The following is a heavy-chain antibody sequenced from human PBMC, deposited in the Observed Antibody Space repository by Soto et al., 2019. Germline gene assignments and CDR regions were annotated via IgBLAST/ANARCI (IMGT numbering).Heavy chain of an antibody. V-gene: IGHV4-34*01. Sequence: PSETLSLTCAVYGGSFSGYYWSWIRQPPGKGLEWIGEINHSGSTNYNPSLKSRVTISVDTSKNQFSLKLSSVTAADTAVYYCASSHGDYSYWGQGTLVTVSS. CDR3: ASSHGDYSY. D-gene: IGHD4-17*01. CDR2: INHSGST. CDR1: GGSFSGYY. J-gene: IGHJ4*02.